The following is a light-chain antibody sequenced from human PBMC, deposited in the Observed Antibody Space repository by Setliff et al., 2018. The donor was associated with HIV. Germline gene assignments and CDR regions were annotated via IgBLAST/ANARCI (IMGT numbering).Light chain of an antibody. CDR3: SSYTSSSTVL. V-gene: IGLV2-14*03. J-gene: IGLJ2*01. CDR2: DVS. Sequence: QSALTQPASVSGSPGQSITISCAGTSSDVGSSNYVSWYQQHAGKAPKLLIYDVSNRPSGVSNRFSASKSANTASLTISGLQVEDEADYYCSSYTSSSTVLFGGGTKVT. CDR1: SSDVGSSNY.